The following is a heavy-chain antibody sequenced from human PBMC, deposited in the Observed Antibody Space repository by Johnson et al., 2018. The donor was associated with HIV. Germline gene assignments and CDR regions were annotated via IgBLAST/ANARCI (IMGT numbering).Heavy chain of an antibody. CDR1: AFTSSSYS. CDR2: ISYGGNNK. V-gene: IGHV3-30-3*01. D-gene: IGHD4-23*01. Sequence: QMLLVESGGGVVQPGRSLRLSCAASAFTSSSYSMHWVRQAPGKGLEWVAVISYGGNNKYYADSVKGRFTISRDNSKNSLYLQINSQSAEDTAVYFCGTVWGNGGRNSFDTWGQGTVVTVSS. CDR3: GTVWGNGGRNSFDT. J-gene: IGHJ3*02.